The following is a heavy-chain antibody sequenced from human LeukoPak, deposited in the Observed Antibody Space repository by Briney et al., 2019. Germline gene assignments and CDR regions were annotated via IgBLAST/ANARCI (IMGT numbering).Heavy chain of an antibody. J-gene: IGHJ3*02. D-gene: IGHD2-2*01. CDR3: AREDAQEGANSFDI. V-gene: IGHV4-59*01. CDR1: GGSINSYY. CDR2: IYYSGNT. Sequence: PSETLALTCTVSGGSINSYYWNWIRQPPGKGLEGIGYIYYSGNTNYSPSFTRRVTISVDTSKKEYSLKLSSVTAADTAVYYCAREDAQEGANSFDIWGQGPMVTVSS.